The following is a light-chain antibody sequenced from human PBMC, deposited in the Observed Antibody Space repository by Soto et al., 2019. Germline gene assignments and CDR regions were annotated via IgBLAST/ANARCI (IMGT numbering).Light chain of an antibody. CDR2: AAS. J-gene: IGKJ3*01. Sequence: DIQMTQSPSSLSASVGERVTITCRASQSISSYLNWYQQKPGKAPKLLIYAASSLQSGVPSRFSGSGSGTDFTLTISSLQPEDFATYYCQQSYSTPPNTFGPGTKVDIK. V-gene: IGKV1-39*01. CDR3: QQSYSTPPNT. CDR1: QSISSY.